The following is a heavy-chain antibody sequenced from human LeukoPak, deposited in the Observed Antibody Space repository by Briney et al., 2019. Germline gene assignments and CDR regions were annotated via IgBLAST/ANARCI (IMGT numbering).Heavy chain of an antibody. CDR1: GYTFPANY. CDR3: ARVYFNSHLDY. CDR2: INPNSGGT. J-gene: IGHJ4*02. Sequence: ASVKVSCKASGYTFPANYMHWVRQAPGQGLQWMGWINPNSGGTNYAQKFQGRVTMTRDTSISTAYMELSSLVSDDTAVYFCARVYFNSHLDYWGQGTLVTVSS. D-gene: IGHD3-9*01. V-gene: IGHV1-2*02.